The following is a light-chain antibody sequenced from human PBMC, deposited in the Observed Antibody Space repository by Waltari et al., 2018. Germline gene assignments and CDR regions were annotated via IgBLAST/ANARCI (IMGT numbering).Light chain of an antibody. CDR3: QSYDTSLTVV. CDR2: GST. J-gene: IGLJ3*02. Sequence: QSVLTQLPSVSGAHGQRVTISCTGSGSNIGAGYDVHWYHQVPRTAPKLLIYGSTSRPLGVPDRFFGSTSGTSASLTITGLQAEDEGDYYCQSYDTSLTVVFGGGTKLTVL. CDR1: GSNIGAGYD. V-gene: IGLV1-40*01.